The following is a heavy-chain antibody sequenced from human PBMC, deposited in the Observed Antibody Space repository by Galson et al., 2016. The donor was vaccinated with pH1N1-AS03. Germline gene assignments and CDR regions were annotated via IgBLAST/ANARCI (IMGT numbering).Heavy chain of an antibody. CDR1: GGSFSTYS. D-gene: IGHD6-19*01. V-gene: IGHV4-4*07. J-gene: IGHJ4*02. CDR2: IYASGSS. CDR3: ASAERPGIAVAPFDY. Sequence: ETLSLTCNVSGGSFSTYSWSWIRQPAGEGLEWFGRIYASGSSNYNPSLKSRVTMSLDTSKNQFSLMVKSITAADTAVYYCASAERPGIAVAPFDYWGQGTLITVSS.